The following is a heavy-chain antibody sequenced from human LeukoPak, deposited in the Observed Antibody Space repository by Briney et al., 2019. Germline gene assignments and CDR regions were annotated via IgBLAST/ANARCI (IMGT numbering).Heavy chain of an antibody. CDR1: GFTVSSNY. Sequence: GGSLRLSCAASGFTVSSNYMSWVRQAPGKGLEWVSVIYSGGSTYYADSVKGRFTISRDNSKNTLYLQMNSLRAEDTAVYYCARRAQLRFLDPWGQGTLVTVSS. CDR2: IYSGGST. D-gene: IGHD3-3*01. CDR3: ARRAQLRFLDP. J-gene: IGHJ5*02. V-gene: IGHV3-53*05.